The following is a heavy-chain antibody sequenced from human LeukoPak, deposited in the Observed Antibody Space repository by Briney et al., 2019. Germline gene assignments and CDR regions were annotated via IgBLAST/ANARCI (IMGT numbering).Heavy chain of an antibody. J-gene: IGHJ4*02. CDR2: IYRSWST. Sequence: PSETLSLTCTVSGYSISNGYYWDWIRQPPGRGLEWIGNIYRSWSTSYNPSLKSRVTISVDASKNQFSLKVNSVTAADTAVYYCARRHSSGWFYYWGQGTLVTVSS. CDR1: GYSISNGYY. CDR3: ARRHSSGWFYY. D-gene: IGHD6-19*01. V-gene: IGHV4-38-2*02.